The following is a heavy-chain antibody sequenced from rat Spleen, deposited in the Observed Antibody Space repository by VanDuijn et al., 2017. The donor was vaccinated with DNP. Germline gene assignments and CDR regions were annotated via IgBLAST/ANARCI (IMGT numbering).Heavy chain of an antibody. CDR2: ISPSGGST. D-gene: IGHD1-4*01. CDR3: ATHMGYGYNLDY. CDR1: GFTFSNYG. Sequence: EVQLVESGGGLVQPGRSLKLSCAASGFTFSNYGMHWIRQAPTKGLEWVASISPSGGSTYYRDSVKGRFTISRDNAKITLYLQMDSLRSEDTATYYCATHMGYGYNLDYWGQGVMVTVSS. J-gene: IGHJ2*01. V-gene: IGHV5-19*01.